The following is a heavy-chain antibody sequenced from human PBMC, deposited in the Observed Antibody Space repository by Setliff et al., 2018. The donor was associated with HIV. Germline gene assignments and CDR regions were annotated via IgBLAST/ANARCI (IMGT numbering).Heavy chain of an antibody. J-gene: IGHJ4*02. CDR3: AAGNYGDYGRFDY. V-gene: IGHV1-58*02. D-gene: IGHD4-17*01. Sequence: SVKVSCKTSGFTFTTSTMQWVRQARGQRLEWIGWIVVGSGNTNYAQRFQERVTITRDMSTNTAYMELSSLRFEDAAVYYCAAGNYGDYGRFDYWGQGTLVTVSS. CDR1: GFTFTTST. CDR2: IVVGSGNT.